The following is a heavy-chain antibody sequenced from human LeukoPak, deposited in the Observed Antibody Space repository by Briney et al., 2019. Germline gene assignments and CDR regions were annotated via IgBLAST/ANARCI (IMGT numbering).Heavy chain of an antibody. CDR3: ARHGYYDSSGYYSSFDY. CDR1: GGSISSYY. D-gene: IGHD3-22*01. CDR2: IYYSGST. J-gene: IGHJ4*02. V-gene: IGHV4-39*01. Sequence: SETLSLTCTVSGGSISSYYWGWIRQPPGKGLEWIGSIYYSGSTYYNPSLKSRVTISVDMSKNQFSLKLSSVTAADTAVYYCARHGYYDSSGYYSSFDYWGQGTLDTVSS.